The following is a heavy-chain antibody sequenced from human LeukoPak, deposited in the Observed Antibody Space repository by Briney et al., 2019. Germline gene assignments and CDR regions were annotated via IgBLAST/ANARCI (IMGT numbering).Heavy chain of an antibody. CDR3: AKDATASPYFHWFDN. Sequence: GGSLRLSCAASGFTFSSYAMNWVRQAPGKGLEWVAGISSGDRTFHAESVKGRFTISRDKSKDTRYIQMNSLRAEDTAVYYCAKDATASPYFHWFDNWGQGTQVIVSS. CDR2: ISSGDRT. V-gene: IGHV3-23*01. D-gene: IGHD3-9*01. J-gene: IGHJ4*02. CDR1: GFTFSSYA.